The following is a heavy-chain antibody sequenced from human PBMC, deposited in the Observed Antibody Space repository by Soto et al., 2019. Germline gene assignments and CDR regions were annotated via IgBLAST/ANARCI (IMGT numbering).Heavy chain of an antibody. Sequence: ASVKVSCKASGYTFTSHGISWVRQAPGQGLEWMGWISAYNGNTNYAQKLQGRVTMTTDTSTSTAYMELRSLRSDDTAVYYCARDPSIAVAGYYYYGMDVWGQGTTVTVSS. CDR2: ISAYNGNT. V-gene: IGHV1-18*04. CDR3: ARDPSIAVAGYYYYGMDV. J-gene: IGHJ6*02. D-gene: IGHD6-19*01. CDR1: GYTFTSHG.